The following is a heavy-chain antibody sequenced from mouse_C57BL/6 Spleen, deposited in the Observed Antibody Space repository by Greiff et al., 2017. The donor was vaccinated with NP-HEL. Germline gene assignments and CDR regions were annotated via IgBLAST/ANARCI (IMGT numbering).Heavy chain of an antibody. Sequence: DVHLVESGGDLVKPGGSLKLSCAASGFTFSSYGMSWVRQTPDKRLEWVATISSGGSYTYYPDSVKGRFTISRDNAKNTLYLQMSSLKSEDTAMYYCARHGDYYGSSRWYFDVWGTGTTVTVSS. CDR1: GFTFSSYG. V-gene: IGHV5-6*01. CDR3: ARHGDYYGSSRWYFDV. D-gene: IGHD1-1*01. CDR2: ISSGGSYT. J-gene: IGHJ1*03.